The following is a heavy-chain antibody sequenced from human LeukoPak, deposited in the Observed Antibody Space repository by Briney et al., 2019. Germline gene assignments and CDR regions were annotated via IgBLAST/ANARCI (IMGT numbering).Heavy chain of an antibody. J-gene: IGHJ6*02. V-gene: IGHV5-51*01. D-gene: IGHD6-13*01. CDR2: IYPGDSDT. CDR1: GYSFSGYW. CDR3: ARAPSYSSSWPYGMDV. Sequence: GESLKISCKGSGYSFSGYWIGWVRPMPGKGLEWLGIIYPGDSDTIYSPSFQGQVTISADKSISTAYLQWSSLKASDTAMYYCARAPSYSSSWPYGMDVWGQGTTVTVSS.